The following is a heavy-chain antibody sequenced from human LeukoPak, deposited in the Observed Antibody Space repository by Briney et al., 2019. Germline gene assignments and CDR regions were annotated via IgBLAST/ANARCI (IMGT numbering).Heavy chain of an antibody. D-gene: IGHD2-8*01. CDR2: IYPDDSDT. CDR3: ARLAFCTNAVCFSNYYYSMDV. V-gene: IGHV5-51*01. Sequence: GESLKISCKGSGYSFTSYWIGWVRQMPGKGLEWMGIIYPDDSDTKYSPSFQGQVTISADKSISTAYLQWSNLKASDTAMYYCARLAFCTNAVCFSNYYYSMDVWGRGTTVTVSS. J-gene: IGHJ6*03. CDR1: GYSFTSYW.